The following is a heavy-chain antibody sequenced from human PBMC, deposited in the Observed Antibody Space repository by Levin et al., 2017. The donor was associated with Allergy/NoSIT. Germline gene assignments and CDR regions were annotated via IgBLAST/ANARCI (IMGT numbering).Heavy chain of an antibody. V-gene: IGHV3-53*01. CDR3: ARLGFGELGGY. J-gene: IGHJ4*02. CDR2: IYSGGST. D-gene: IGHD3-10*01. CDR1: GFTVSSNY. Sequence: AGGSLRLSCAASGFTVSSNYMSWVRQAPGKGLEWVSVIYSGGSTYYANSVKGRFTTSRDNSKNTLYLQMNGLRAEDTAVYYCARLGFGELGGYWGQGTLVTVSS.